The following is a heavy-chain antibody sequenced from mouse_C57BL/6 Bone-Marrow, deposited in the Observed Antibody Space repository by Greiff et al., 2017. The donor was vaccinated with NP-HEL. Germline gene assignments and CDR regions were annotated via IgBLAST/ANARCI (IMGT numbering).Heavy chain of an antibody. V-gene: IGHV2-6-1*01. Sequence: VMLVESGPGLVAPSQSLSITCTVSGFSLTSYGVHWVRQPPGKGLEWLVVIWSDGSTTYNSALKSRLSISKDNSKSQVFLKMNSLQTDDTAMYYCARQDYVRSYYAMDYWGQGTSVTVSS. CDR2: IWSDGST. D-gene: IGHD2-4*01. J-gene: IGHJ4*01. CDR1: GFSLTSYG. CDR3: ARQDYVRSYYAMDY.